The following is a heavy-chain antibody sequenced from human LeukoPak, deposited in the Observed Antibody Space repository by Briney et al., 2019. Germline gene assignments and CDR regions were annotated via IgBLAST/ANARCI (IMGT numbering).Heavy chain of an antibody. V-gene: IGHV3-48*03. D-gene: IGHD3-9*01. CDR1: GFTFSSYE. CDR3: ASDYDILTGFDY. Sequence: PGGSLRLSCAASGFTFSSYEMIWVRQAPGKGLEWVSYISSSGSTIYYADSVKGRFTISRDNAKNSLYLQMNSLRAEDTAVYYCASDYDILTGFDYWGQGTLVTVSS. CDR2: ISSSGSTI. J-gene: IGHJ4*02.